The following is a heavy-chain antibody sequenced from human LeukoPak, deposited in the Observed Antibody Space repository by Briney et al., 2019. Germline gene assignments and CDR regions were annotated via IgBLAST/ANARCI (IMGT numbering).Heavy chain of an antibody. CDR3: AKDKGRFNWNHWTSFDY. D-gene: IGHD1-14*01. CDR2: ISWNSGSI. Sequence: PGRSLRLSCAASGFTFDDYAMHWVRQAPGKGLEWDSGISWNSGSIGYADSVKGRFTISRDNAKNSLYLQMNSLRAEDTALYYCAKDKGRFNWNHWTSFDYWGQGTLVTVSS. V-gene: IGHV3-9*01. J-gene: IGHJ4*02. CDR1: GFTFDDYA.